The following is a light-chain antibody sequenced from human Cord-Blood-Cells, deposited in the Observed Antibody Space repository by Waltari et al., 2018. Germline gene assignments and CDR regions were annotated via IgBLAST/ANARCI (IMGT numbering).Light chain of an antibody. CDR2: DAS. V-gene: IGKV1-5*01. CDR1: QSISSW. CDR3: QQYNSYAPT. Sequence: DIQMTQSPSTLSASVGDRVTITCRASQSISSWLAWYQQKPGKAPKLLIYDASSLESGGPSRFSGSGSGTEFTLTISSLQPDDFATDYCQQYNSYAPTFGQGTKLEIK. J-gene: IGKJ2*01.